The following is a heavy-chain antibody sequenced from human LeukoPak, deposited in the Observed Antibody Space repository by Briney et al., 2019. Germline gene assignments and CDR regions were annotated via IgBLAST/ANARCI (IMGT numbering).Heavy chain of an antibody. CDR2: MNPNSGNT. J-gene: IGHJ4*02. CDR3: ARGGSAFAVDSSGYLLEYFDY. Sequence: GASVKVSCKASGYTFTSYGINWVRQATGQGLEWMGWMNPNSGNTGYAQKFQGRVTMTRNTSISTAYMELSSLRSEDTAVYYCARGGSAFAVDSSGYLLEYFDYWGQGTLVTVSS. V-gene: IGHV1-8*02. CDR1: GYTFTSYG. D-gene: IGHD3-22*01.